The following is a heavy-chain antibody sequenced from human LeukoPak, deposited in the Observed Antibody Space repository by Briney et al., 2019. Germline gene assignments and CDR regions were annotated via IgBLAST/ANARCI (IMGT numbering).Heavy chain of an antibody. Sequence: SETLSLTCTVSGGSISSCCWSWIRQPAGKTLEWIGYIHSSGRTNYNPSLKSRVTMSVDTSKNQFSLKLSSVTAADTAVYYCVRGGGYLPDYWGQGTLVTVSS. V-gene: IGHV4-4*07. CDR2: IHSSGRT. CDR3: VRGGGYLPDY. J-gene: IGHJ4*02. CDR1: GGSISSCC. D-gene: IGHD5-12*01.